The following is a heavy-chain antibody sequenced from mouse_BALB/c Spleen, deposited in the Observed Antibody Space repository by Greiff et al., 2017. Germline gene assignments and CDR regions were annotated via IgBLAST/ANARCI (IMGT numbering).Heavy chain of an antibody. V-gene: IGHV5-12-1*01. D-gene: IGHD2-1*01. CDR1: GFAFSSYD. CDR3: ARRGNLAY. J-gene: IGHJ3*01. CDR2: ISSGGGST. Sequence: EVKLVESGGGLVKPGGSLKLSCAASGFAFSSYDMSWVRQTPEKRLEWVAYISSGGGSTYYPDTVKGRFTISRDNAKNTLYLQMSSLKSEDTAMYYCARRGNLAYWGQGTLVTVSA.